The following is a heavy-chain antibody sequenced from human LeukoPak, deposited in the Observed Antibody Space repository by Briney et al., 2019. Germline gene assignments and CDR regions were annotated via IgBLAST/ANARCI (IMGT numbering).Heavy chain of an antibody. V-gene: IGHV4-39*01. D-gene: IGHD3-3*01. CDR2: IYYSGST. J-gene: IGHJ4*02. CDR3: ARTMYYDFWSGYYTYLDY. Sequence: PSETLSLTCTVSGGSISSSSYYWGWIRQPPGKGLEWIGSIYYSGSTYYNPSLKSRVTISVDTSKNQFSLKLSPVTAADTAVYYCARTMYYDFWSGYYTYLDYWGQGTLVTVSS. CDR1: GGSISSSSYY.